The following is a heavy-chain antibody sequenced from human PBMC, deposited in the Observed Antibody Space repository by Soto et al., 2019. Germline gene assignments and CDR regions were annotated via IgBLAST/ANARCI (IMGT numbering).Heavy chain of an antibody. D-gene: IGHD3-10*01. V-gene: IGHV1-24*01. J-gene: IGHJ6*03. CDR2: FDPEDGET. Sequence: ASVKVSCKVSGYTLTELSMHWVRQAPGKGLEWMGGFDPEDGETIYAQKFQGRVTMIEDTSTDTAYMELSSLRSEDTAVYYCATDGPVDGIGSRGYYYYMYVWGKGTTVTVSS. CDR3: ATDGPVDGIGSRGYYYYMYV. CDR1: GYTLTELS.